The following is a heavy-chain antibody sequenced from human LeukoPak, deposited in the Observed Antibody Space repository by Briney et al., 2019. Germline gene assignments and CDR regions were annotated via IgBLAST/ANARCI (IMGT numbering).Heavy chain of an antibody. D-gene: IGHD3-22*01. V-gene: IGHV3-30*03. Sequence: GGSLRLPCAASGFTFSSYGMHWVRQAPGKGLEWVAVISYDGSNKYYADSVKGRFTISRDNSKNTLYLQMNSLRAEDTAVYYCARDKNYYDSSVIWGQGTMVTVSS. J-gene: IGHJ3*02. CDR3: ARDKNYYDSSVI. CDR2: ISYDGSNK. CDR1: GFTFSSYG.